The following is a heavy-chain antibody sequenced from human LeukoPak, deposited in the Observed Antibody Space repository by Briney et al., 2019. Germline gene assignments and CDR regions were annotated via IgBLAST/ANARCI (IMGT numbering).Heavy chain of an antibody. CDR2: ISISGDST. D-gene: IGHD3-10*01. Sequence: GGSLRLSCAASGFTFSSYGMSWVRQAPGKGLEWVPGISISGDSTYYADSVKGRFTISRDNSKNTLYLQMNSLRAEDTAVYYCARVGTYGSGSYLSWLDYWGQGTLVTVSS. J-gene: IGHJ4*02. CDR3: ARVGTYGSGSYLSWLDY. CDR1: GFTFSSYG. V-gene: IGHV3-23*01.